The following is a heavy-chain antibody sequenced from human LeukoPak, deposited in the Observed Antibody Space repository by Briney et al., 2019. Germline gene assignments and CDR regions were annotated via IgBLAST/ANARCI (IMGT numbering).Heavy chain of an antibody. D-gene: IGHD3-3*01. J-gene: IGHJ5*02. CDR1: GYSISSGYY. V-gene: IGHV4-38-2*02. CDR2: IYHSGST. Sequence: PSETLSLTCTVSGYSISSGYYWGWIRQPPGKGLEWIGSIYHSGSTYYNPSLKSRVTISVDTSKNQFSLKLSSVTAADTAVYYCARCLGKGSGSDLKNWFDPWGQGTLVTASS. CDR3: ARCLGKGSGSDLKNWFDP.